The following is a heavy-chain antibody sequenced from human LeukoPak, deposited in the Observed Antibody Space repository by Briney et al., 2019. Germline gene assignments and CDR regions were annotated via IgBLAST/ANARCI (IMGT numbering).Heavy chain of an antibody. CDR1: GFIFSDHW. CDR3: ARERNNFWSGHHSIFDS. CDR2: INNDGSST. J-gene: IGHJ4*02. D-gene: IGHD3-3*01. V-gene: IGHV3-74*01. Sequence: GGSLRLSCAASGFIFSDHWMHWVRQAPGKGLVWLSRINNDGSSTIYADSVKGRFTFSRDNAENTLFLEMSSLRVEDTAVYYCARERNNFWSGHHSIFDSWGQGTLVTVSS.